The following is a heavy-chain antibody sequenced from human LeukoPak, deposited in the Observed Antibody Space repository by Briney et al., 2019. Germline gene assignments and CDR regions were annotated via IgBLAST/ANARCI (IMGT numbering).Heavy chain of an antibody. J-gene: IGHJ4*02. D-gene: IGHD2-21*02. CDR3: AKDFSRASGGDYWKTDY. Sequence: GGSLRLSCAASGFTFSSYAMSWVRQAPGKGLEWVSAISGSGGSTYYADSVKGRFTISRDNSKNTLYLQMNSLRAEDTAVYYCAKDFSRASGGDYWKTDYWGQGTLVTVSS. CDR2: ISGSGGST. V-gene: IGHV3-23*01. CDR1: GFTFSSYA.